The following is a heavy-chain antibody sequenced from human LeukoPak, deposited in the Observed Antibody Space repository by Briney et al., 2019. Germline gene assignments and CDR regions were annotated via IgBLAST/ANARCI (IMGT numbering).Heavy chain of an antibody. CDR1: GFTFSSYA. J-gene: IGHJ4*02. V-gene: IGHV3-30*04. D-gene: IGHD4-11*01. CDR2: ISYDGSNK. CDR3: AGEDYSNSDFDY. Sequence: GGSLRLSCAASGFTFSSYAMHWVRQAPGKGLEWVAVISYDGSNKYYADSVKGRFTISRDNSKNTLYLQMNSLRAEDTAVYYCAGEDYSNSDFDYWGQGTLVTVSS.